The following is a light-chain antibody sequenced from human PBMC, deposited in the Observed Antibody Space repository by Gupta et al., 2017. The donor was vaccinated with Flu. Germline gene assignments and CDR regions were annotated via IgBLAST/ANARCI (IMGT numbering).Light chain of an antibody. CDR1: QTITSY. CDR3: QQSDSSPWT. V-gene: IGKV1-39*01. Sequence: DIQMTQSPSSLSASVGGRVTITCRASQTITSYLNWYQQKPGKAPKLLIYAASNLQGGVPSRFSGSGSGTDYTLTISRLQPEDFATYYCQQSDSSPWTFGQGTKVEIK. J-gene: IGKJ1*01. CDR2: AAS.